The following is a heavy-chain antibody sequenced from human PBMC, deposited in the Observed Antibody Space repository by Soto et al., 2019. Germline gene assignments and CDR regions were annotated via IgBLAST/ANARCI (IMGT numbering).Heavy chain of an antibody. J-gene: IGHJ4*02. CDR1: GDSINNAY. CDR3: ARDSTLTTQEGCDY. D-gene: IGHD3-9*01. CDR2: IYYTGTT. Sequence: SETLSLTCDVSGDSINNAYWSWILQPPVKGLEWIGYIYYTGTTTYNPSLKSRLTISVDTSKNQFSLKLSSVTAADTAMYYCARDSTLTTQEGCDYWGQGTLVTVSS. V-gene: IGHV4-59*12.